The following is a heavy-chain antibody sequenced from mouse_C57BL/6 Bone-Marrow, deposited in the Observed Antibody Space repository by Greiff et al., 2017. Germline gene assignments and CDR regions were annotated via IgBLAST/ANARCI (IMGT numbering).Heavy chain of an antibody. D-gene: IGHD1-1*01. CDR1: GYAFSSSW. CDR3: ARSGVYYYGSSYFDY. Sequence: QVQLKESGPELVKPGASVKISCKASGYAFSSSWMNWVKQRPGKGLEWIGRIYPGDGDTNYNGKFKGKATLTADKSSSTAYMQLSSLTSEDSAVYFCARSGVYYYGSSYFDYWGQGTTLTVSS. CDR2: IYPGDGDT. V-gene: IGHV1-82*01. J-gene: IGHJ2*01.